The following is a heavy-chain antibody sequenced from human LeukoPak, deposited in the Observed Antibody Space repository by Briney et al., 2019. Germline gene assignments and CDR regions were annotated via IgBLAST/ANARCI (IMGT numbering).Heavy chain of an antibody. CDR2: TSYDGSNK. V-gene: IGHV3-30-3*01. CDR3: ARDGGGYSGYDYYYYYGMDV. J-gene: IGHJ6*02. Sequence: PGGSLRLSCAVSGFTFRSYAMHWVRQAPGKGLEWVAFTSYDGSNKYYGDSVKGRFTISRDDSKTTLSLQMNSLRPEDTALYYCARDGGGYSGYDYYYYYGMDVWGQGTTVTVSS. CDR1: GFTFRSYA. D-gene: IGHD5-12*01.